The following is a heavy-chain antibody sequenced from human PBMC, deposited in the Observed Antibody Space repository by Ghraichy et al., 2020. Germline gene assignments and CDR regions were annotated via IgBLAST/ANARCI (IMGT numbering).Heavy chain of an antibody. CDR3: ARDRRAYGMDV. CDR2: IYTGGSA. Sequence: GESLNISCAASGFAVSDNYMIWVRQAPGTGLEWVSLIYTGGSAAYSDSVKGRFTLSRDNFKNTIYLQMNSLRVEDSALYYCARDRRAYGMDVWGQGTTVIVSS. J-gene: IGHJ6*02. V-gene: IGHV3-53*01. CDR1: GFAVSDNY.